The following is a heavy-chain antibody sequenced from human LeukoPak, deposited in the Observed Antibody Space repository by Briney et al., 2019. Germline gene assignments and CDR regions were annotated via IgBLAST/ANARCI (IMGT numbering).Heavy chain of an antibody. CDR3: TKEIDY. CDR1: GFVFSIYG. Sequence: GGSLRFSCATSGFVFSIYGMHWVRQAPGKGLEWVAFIGFDGSSKYYADSVKGRFTISRDNSKNTLYLQMNSLRAEDTAVYYCTKEIDYWGQGTLVTVSS. CDR2: IGFDGSSK. V-gene: IGHV3-30*02. J-gene: IGHJ4*02.